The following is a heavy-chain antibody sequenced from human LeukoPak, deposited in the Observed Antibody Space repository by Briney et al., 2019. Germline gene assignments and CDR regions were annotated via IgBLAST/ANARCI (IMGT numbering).Heavy chain of an antibody. CDR2: INHSGST. CDR1: GGSFSGYY. Sequence: SETLSLTCAVYGGSFSGYYWSWIRQPPGKGLEWIGEINHSGSTNYNPSLKSRVTISVDTSKNQFSLKLSSVTAADTAVYYCARRIGYDSSGYYGSGPYYYYYYMDVWGKGTTVTISS. D-gene: IGHD3-22*01. V-gene: IGHV4-34*01. J-gene: IGHJ6*03. CDR3: ARRIGYDSSGYYGSGPYYYYYYMDV.